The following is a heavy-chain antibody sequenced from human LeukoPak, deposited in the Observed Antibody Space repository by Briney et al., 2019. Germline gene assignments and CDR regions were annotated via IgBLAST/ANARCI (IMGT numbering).Heavy chain of an antibody. V-gene: IGHV3-23*01. D-gene: IGHD2-15*01. CDR1: GFTFSSYA. CDR3: AKGTVRSCSGPSCYPLDS. J-gene: IGHJ4*02. CDR2: VTDTGGNT. Sequence: GGSLRLSCAASGFTFSSYAMTWVRQAPVKGLEWLSVVTDTGGNTYHADSVKGRFTISSDNSKNTVYLEMNSLRVEDTAVYYCAKGTVRSCSGPSCYPLDSWGQGTLVTVSS.